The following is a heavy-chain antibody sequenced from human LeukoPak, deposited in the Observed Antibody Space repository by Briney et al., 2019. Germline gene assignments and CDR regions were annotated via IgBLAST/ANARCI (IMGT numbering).Heavy chain of an antibody. Sequence: GGSLTLSCAASGFTFSSYSMDWVRQAPGKGLEGVSYISSSSSTIYYADSVRGRFTISRDNAKNSLYLQMNSLRDEDTAVYYCARDGDWNDGRVYWGQGTLVTASS. D-gene: IGHD1-1*01. CDR1: GFTFSSYS. J-gene: IGHJ4*02. V-gene: IGHV3-48*02. CDR3: ARDGDWNDGRVY. CDR2: ISSSSSTI.